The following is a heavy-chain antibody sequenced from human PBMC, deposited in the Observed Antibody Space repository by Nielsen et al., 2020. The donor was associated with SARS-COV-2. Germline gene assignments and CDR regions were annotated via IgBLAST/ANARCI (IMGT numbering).Heavy chain of an antibody. CDR1: GFIVSDKY. V-gene: IGHV3-66*01. Sequence: GGSLRLSCAASGFIVSDKYMSWVRQAPGKGLECVSVIYSGGSTYYADSVKGRFTVSRDNTKNTLYLQMNGLRAEDTAVYYCTKGRYYGLDVWGQGTTVTVSS. CDR2: IYSGGST. J-gene: IGHJ6*02. CDR3: TKGRYYGLDV. D-gene: IGHD2-8*01.